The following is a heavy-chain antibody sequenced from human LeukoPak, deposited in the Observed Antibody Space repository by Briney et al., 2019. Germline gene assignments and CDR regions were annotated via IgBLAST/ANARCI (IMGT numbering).Heavy chain of an antibody. CDR3: AKEMAA. J-gene: IGHJ5*02. D-gene: IGHD5-24*01. CDR1: GGSFSGYY. Sequence: SETLSLTCAVYGGSFSGYYWSWIRQPPGKGPEWIGEINHSGSTNYNPSLKSRVTISVDTSKNQFSLKLSSVTAADTAVYYCAKEMAAWGQGTLVTVSS. CDR2: INHSGST. V-gene: IGHV4-34*01.